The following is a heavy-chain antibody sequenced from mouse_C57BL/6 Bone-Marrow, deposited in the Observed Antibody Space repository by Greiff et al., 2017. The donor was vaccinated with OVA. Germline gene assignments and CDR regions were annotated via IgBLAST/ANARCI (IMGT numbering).Heavy chain of an antibody. D-gene: IGHD2-5*01. J-gene: IGHJ3*01. Sequence: EVMLVESGGDLVKPGGSLKLSCAASGFTFSSYGMSWVRQTPDKRLEWVATISSGGSYTYYPDSVKGRFTISRDNAKNTLYLQMSSLKSEDTAMYYCARPYYSNYPFAYWGQGTLVTVSA. CDR3: ARPYYSNYPFAY. CDR1: GFTFSSYG. CDR2: ISSGGSYT. V-gene: IGHV5-6*01.